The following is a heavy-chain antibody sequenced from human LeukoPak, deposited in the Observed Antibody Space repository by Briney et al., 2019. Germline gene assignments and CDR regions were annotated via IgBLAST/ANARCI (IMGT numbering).Heavy chain of an antibody. CDR2: ISSSSTI. CDR3: ARDVGGSGTYFDY. J-gene: IGHJ4*02. D-gene: IGHD3-10*01. CDR1: RFTFSSYS. V-gene: IGHV3-48*01. Sequence: GGSLRLSCAASRFTFSSYSTNWVRQAPGKGLEWVSYISSSSTIHYADSVKGRFTISRDNAKNSLYLQMNSLRAEDTAVYYCARDVGGSGTYFDYWGQGTLVTVSS.